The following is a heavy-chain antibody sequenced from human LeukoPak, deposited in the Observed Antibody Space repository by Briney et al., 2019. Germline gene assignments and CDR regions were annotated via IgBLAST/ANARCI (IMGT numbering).Heavy chain of an antibody. D-gene: IGHD2-2*02. V-gene: IGHV3-21*01. CDR3: ARDRELRYCSSTSCYNYFGMDV. Sequence: PGGSLRLSCAASGFTFSDYSMNWVRQAPGRGLEWVSSITSSSYIYYADSVKGRFTISRDNAKNSLYLQMNSLRAEDTALYYCARDRELRYCSSTSCYNYFGMDVWGQGTTVTVSS. CDR1: GFTFSDYS. CDR2: ITSSSYI. J-gene: IGHJ6*02.